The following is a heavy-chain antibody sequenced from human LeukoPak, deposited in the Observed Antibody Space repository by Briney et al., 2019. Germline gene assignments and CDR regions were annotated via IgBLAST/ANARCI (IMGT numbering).Heavy chain of an antibody. J-gene: IGHJ6*03. CDR3: ARAQYNWNYGRSYYYYYMDV. V-gene: IGHV1-69*06. Sequence: ASVKVSCKASGGTFSSYAISWVRQAPGQGLEWMGGIIPIFGTANYAQKFQGRVTITADKSTSTAYMELSSLRSEDTAVYYCARAQYNWNYGRSYYYYYMDVWGKGTTVTVSS. CDR2: IIPIFGTA. CDR1: GGTFSSYA. D-gene: IGHD1-7*01.